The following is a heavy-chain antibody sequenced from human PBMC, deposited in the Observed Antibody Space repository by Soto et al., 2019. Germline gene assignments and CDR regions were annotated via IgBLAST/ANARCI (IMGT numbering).Heavy chain of an antibody. CDR2: ILPIINKS. J-gene: IGHJ4*02. CDR1: GGTFGTYT. CDR3: ARSVAGSAGGVAQ. Sequence: QVQLVQPGAEVKRPGSSMRVSCKSSGGTFGTYTIAWLRQPPGQGPEWMGGILPIINKSKYAQKFQGRGTITAAASRRTAYMELNSLSFADPDVYYCARSVAGSAGGVAQWGQGTRVPVS. D-gene: IGHD2-8*01. V-gene: IGHV1-69*01.